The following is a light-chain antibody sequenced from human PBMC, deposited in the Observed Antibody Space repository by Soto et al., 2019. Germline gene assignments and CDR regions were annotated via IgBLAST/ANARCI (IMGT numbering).Light chain of an antibody. CDR2: DNS. Sequence: QSVLTQPPSVSGAPGQRVTISCTGSSSNIGAGYDVHWYQQVQGTAPKLLIYDNSNRPSGVSNRFSGSKSGNTASLTISELQAEDEADYYCSSYTSRSTPVFGGGTKVTVL. J-gene: IGLJ2*01. CDR1: SSNIGAGYD. V-gene: IGLV1-40*01. CDR3: SSYTSRSTPV.